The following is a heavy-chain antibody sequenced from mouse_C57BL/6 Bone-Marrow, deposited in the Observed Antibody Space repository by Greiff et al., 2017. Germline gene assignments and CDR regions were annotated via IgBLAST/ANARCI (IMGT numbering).Heavy chain of an antibody. D-gene: IGHD1-1*01. Sequence: EVHLVESGEGLVKPGGSLKLSCAASGFTFSSYAMSWVRQTPEKRLEWVAYISSGGDYIYYADTVKGRFTISRDNARNTLYLQMSSLKSEDTAMYYCTRATITTFYFDYWGQGTTLTVSS. CDR1: GFTFSSYA. V-gene: IGHV5-9-1*02. J-gene: IGHJ2*01. CDR3: TRATITTFYFDY. CDR2: ISSGGDYI.